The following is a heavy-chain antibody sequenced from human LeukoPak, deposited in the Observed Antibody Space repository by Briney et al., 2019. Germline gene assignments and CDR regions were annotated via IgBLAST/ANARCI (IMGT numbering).Heavy chain of an antibody. CDR1: GFTFSSYG. D-gene: IGHD2-15*01. J-gene: IGHJ6*02. CDR2: IWYDESNK. Sequence: GGSLRLSCAASGFTFSSYGMHWVRQAPGKGLEWVAVIWYDESNKYYADSVRGRFTISRDNSKNTLYLQMNSLRAEDTAVYYCATVGCSGGSCPPDYYGMDVWGQGTTVTVSS. CDR3: ATVGCSGGSCPPDYYGMDV. V-gene: IGHV3-33*03.